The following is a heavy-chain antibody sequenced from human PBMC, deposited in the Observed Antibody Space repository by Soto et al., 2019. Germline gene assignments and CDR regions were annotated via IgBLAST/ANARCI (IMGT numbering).Heavy chain of an antibody. V-gene: IGHV3-23*01. Sequence: EVQLLESGGGLVQPGGSLRLSCAASGFTFSSYAMSWVRQAPGKGLEWVSAISGSGGSTYYADSVKGRFTISRDNSKNRLNLKMKSLRAEDTAVYYCPKDRGWERWLFDYWAREPWSPSPQ. CDR1: GFTFSSYA. J-gene: IGHJ4*02. CDR2: ISGSGGST. D-gene: IGHD6-19*01. CDR3: PKDRGWERWLFDY.